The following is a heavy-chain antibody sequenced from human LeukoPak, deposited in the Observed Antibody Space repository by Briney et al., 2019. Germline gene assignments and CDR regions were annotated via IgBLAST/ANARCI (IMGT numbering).Heavy chain of an antibody. J-gene: IGHJ4*02. CDR3: ARGRVGATKAFDY. V-gene: IGHV3-21*01. CDR2: ISSSSSYI. D-gene: IGHD1-26*01. Sequence: GGSLRLSCAASGFTFSSYSMNRVRQAPGKGLEWVSSISSSSSYIYYADSVKGRFTISRDNAKNSLYLQMNSLRAEDTAVYYCARGRVGATKAFDYWGQGTLVTVSS. CDR1: GFTFSSYS.